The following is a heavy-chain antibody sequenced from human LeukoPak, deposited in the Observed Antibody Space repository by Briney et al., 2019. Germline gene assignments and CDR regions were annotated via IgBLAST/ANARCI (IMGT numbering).Heavy chain of an antibody. J-gene: IGHJ6*02. D-gene: IGHD3-9*01. Sequence: SETLSLTCTVSGGSISSSSYYWGWIRQPPGKGLEWIGSIYYSGSTNYNPSLKSRVTISVDTSKNQFSLKLSSVTAADTAVYYCARDRGPYYDILTGYSVGYYYGMDVWGQGTTVTVSS. CDR2: IYYSGST. CDR3: ARDRGPYYDILTGYSVGYYYGMDV. V-gene: IGHV4-39*07. CDR1: GGSISSSSYY.